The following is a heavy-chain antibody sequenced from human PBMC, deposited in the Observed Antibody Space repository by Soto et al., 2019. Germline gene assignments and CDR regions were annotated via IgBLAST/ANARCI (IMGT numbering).Heavy chain of an antibody. CDR1: GYTFTGYY. D-gene: IGHD6-19*01. CDR3: ARSRQWLVRALEY. CDR2: IKPNSGGT. V-gene: IGHV1-2*06. Sequence: QVQLLQSGAEVKNPGASVKVSCKAFGYTFTGYYMTWVRQAPGQGLEWMGRIKPNSGGTNYAQKFQGRFTMTRDTSISTAYMELSRLRSDDTAVYYCARSRQWLVRALEYWGQGTLVTVSS. J-gene: IGHJ4*02.